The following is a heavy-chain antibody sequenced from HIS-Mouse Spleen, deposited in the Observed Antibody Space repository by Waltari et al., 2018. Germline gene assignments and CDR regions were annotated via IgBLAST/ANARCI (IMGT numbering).Heavy chain of an antibody. J-gene: IGHJ2*01. Sequence: QLQLQESGPGLVKPSETLSLTCTVSGGSISSSSYYWGWIRQPPGKGREWIGSIYYSGSTYYNPSLKSRVTISVDTSKNQFSLKLSSVTAADTAVYYCARLLIRVDLWGRGTLVTVSS. D-gene: IGHD3-16*01. CDR3: ARLLIRVDL. V-gene: IGHV4-39*01. CDR1: GGSISSSSYY. CDR2: IYYSGST.